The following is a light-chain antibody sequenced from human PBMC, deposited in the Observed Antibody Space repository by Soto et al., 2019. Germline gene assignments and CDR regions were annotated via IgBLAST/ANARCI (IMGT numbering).Light chain of an antibody. CDR2: EVT. CDR1: SSDVGAYNY. V-gene: IGLV2-8*01. Sequence: QSALTQPPSASGSLGQSVTISCTGTSSDVGAYNYVSWYHQHPGKAPKLMIYEVTRRPSGIAGRFSGSKSGNTDSLFVMGRQPAGDADYHYCSYADKADYVSRTGSSVAAL. CDR3: CSYADKADYV. J-gene: IGLJ1*01.